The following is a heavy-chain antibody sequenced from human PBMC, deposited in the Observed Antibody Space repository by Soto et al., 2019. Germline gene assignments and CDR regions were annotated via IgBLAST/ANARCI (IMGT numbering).Heavy chain of an antibody. D-gene: IGHD6-13*01. Sequence: ASVKVSCKASGYTFTNYGISWVRQAPGQGLEWMGWTSDYNGNTNYAQKFQGRVTLTTDTSTSTAYMELRSLRSDDTAVYYCARGGGIYSISWPLDYWGQGTLVTVS. J-gene: IGHJ4*02. V-gene: IGHV1-18*04. CDR1: GYTFTNYG. CDR2: TSDYNGNT. CDR3: ARGGGIYSISWPLDY.